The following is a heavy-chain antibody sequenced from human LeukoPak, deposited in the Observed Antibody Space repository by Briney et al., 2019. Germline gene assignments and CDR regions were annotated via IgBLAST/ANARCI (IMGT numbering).Heavy chain of an antibody. CDR2: INSDGSST. D-gene: IGHD1-26*01. J-gene: IGHJ4*02. Sequence: GGSLRLSCAASGFTFSSYWMHWVRQAPGKGLVWVSRINSDGSSTSYADSVKGRFTISRDTAKNTLYLQMNSLRAEDTAVYYCARDGRSGNFDKWGQGTLVSVSS. CDR3: ARDGRSGNFDK. CDR1: GFTFSSYW. V-gene: IGHV3-74*01.